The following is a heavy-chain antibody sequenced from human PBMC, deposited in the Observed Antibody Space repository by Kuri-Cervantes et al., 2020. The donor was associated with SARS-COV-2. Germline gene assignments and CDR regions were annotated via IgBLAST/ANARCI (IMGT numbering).Heavy chain of an antibody. CDR1: GFTFSSYS. Sequence: GESLKISCAASGFTFSSYSMNWVRQAPGKGLEWVSSISSSSSYIYYADSVKGRFTIPRDNAKNSLYLQMNSLRAEDTAVYYCASTFLNFWSGYYEDVWGKGTTVTVSS. V-gene: IGHV3-21*01. CDR2: ISSSSSYI. D-gene: IGHD3-3*01. J-gene: IGHJ6*04. CDR3: ASTFLNFWSGYYEDV.